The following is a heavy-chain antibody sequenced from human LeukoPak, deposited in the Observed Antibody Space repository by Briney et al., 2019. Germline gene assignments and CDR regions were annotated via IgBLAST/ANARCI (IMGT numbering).Heavy chain of an antibody. Sequence: GGSLRLSCAASGFTFSNYGMHWVRQAPGKGLEWVAVIWYDGSNKYYADSVKGRFTISRDNSKNTLYLQMNSLRAEDTAVYYCARGIGDILTGYLDYFDYWGQGTLVTVSS. J-gene: IGHJ4*02. D-gene: IGHD3-9*01. CDR1: GFTFSNYG. CDR2: IWYDGSNK. V-gene: IGHV3-33*08. CDR3: ARGIGDILTGYLDYFDY.